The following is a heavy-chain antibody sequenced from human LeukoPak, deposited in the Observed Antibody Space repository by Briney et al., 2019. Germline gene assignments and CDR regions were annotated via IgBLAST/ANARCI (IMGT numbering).Heavy chain of an antibody. Sequence: GASVKVSCKASGYTFTDYYMHWVQQAPGKGLEWMGRVDPEDGETIYAEKFQGRVTITADTSTDTAYMELSSLRSEDTAVYYCATDLYCSSTSCYIQGDYWGQGTLVTVSS. J-gene: IGHJ4*02. CDR3: ATDLYCSSTSCYIQGDY. CDR1: GYTFTDYY. CDR2: VDPEDGET. D-gene: IGHD2-2*02. V-gene: IGHV1-69-2*01.